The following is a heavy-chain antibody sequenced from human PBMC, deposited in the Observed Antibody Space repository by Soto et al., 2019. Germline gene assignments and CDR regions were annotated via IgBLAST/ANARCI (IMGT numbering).Heavy chain of an antibody. CDR2: IYYSGST. D-gene: IGHD1-20*01. V-gene: IGHV4-59*08. CDR3: ARRYGSAFDF. Sequence: SENLSLTCTVSGGSINSYYWSWIRQPPGKGLEWIGYIYYSGSTNYNPSLKSRVTISVDTSKNQFSLKLSSVTAADTAVYYCARRYGSAFDFWGQGTMVTVSS. CDR1: GGSINSYY. J-gene: IGHJ3*01.